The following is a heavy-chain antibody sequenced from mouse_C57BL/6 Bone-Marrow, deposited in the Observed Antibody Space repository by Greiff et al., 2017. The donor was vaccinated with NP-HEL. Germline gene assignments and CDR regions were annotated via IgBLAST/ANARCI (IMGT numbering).Heavy chain of an antibody. D-gene: IGHD3-1*01. V-gene: IGHV1-18*01. J-gene: IGHJ4*01. Sequence: VQLKQSGPELVKPGASVKIPCKASGYTFTDYNMDWVKQSHGKSLEWIGDINPNNGGTIYNQKFKGKATLTVDKSSSTAYMELRSLTSEDTAVYYCARSGLRRYAMDYWGQGTSVTVSS. CDR3: ARSGLRRYAMDY. CDR1: GYTFTDYN. CDR2: INPNNGGT.